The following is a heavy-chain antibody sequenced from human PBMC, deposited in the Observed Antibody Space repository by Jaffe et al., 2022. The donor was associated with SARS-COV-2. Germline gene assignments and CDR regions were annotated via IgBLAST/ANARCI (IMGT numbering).Heavy chain of an antibody. D-gene: IGHD3-9*01. Sequence: QVTLRESGPALVKPTQTLTLTCTFSGFSLSTSGMCVSWIRQPPGKALEWLALIDWDDDKYYSTSLKTRLTISKDTSKNQVVLTMTNMDPVDTATYYCARCFILTGYYYYMDVWGKGTTVTVSS. CDR2: IDWDDDK. V-gene: IGHV2-70*01. CDR1: GFSLSTSGMC. J-gene: IGHJ6*03. CDR3: ARCFILTGYYYYMDV.